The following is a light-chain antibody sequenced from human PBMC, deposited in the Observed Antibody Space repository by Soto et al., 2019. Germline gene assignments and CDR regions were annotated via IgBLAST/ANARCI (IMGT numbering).Light chain of an antibody. J-gene: IGLJ2*01. CDR3: SSYGGGNSVV. CDR2: EVT. Sequence: QSALTQPPSASGSPGQSVTISCTGTSSDIGGSKYVSWYRQHPGEAPKLIIYEVTKRPSGVPDRFSGSKSGNTASLTVSGLQTEDESDYFCSSYGGGNSVVFGGGTKLTVL. V-gene: IGLV2-8*01. CDR1: SSDIGGSKY.